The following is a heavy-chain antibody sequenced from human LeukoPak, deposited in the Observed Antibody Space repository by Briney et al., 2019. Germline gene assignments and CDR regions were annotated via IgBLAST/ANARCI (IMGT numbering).Heavy chain of an antibody. J-gene: IGHJ2*01. CDR1: GGSISSYY. CDR2: IDTSGNT. V-gene: IGHV4-4*07. Sequence: PSETLSLTCTVSGGSISSYYWSWIRQPAGKGLEWIGRIDTSGNTNYKPSLKSRVTMSVDTSKNQFSLKLSSVTAADTAVYYCARVSSSWYQDWYFDLWGRGRLVTVSS. D-gene: IGHD6-13*01. CDR3: ARVSSSWYQDWYFDL.